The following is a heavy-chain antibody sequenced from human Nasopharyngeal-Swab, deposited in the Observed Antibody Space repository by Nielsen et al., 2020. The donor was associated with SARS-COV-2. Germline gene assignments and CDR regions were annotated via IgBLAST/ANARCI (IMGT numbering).Heavy chain of an antibody. CDR1: GFAYNNYA. Sequence: GGSLRLSCAASGFAYNNYAMNWVRQAPGKGREWFSVISGSGDTTYYADSVKGRLTTSRDNSKNTLYLQMNSLTAEDTAVYFCAKGRNRILVTGTLFEYWGQGTLVTVSS. CDR2: ISGSGDTT. J-gene: IGHJ4*02. D-gene: IGHD6-19*01. CDR3: AKGRNRILVTGTLFEY. V-gene: IGHV3-23*01.